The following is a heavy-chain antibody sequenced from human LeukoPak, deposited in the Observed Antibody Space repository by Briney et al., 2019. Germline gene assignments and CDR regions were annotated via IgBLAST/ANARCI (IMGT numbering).Heavy chain of an antibody. J-gene: IGHJ4*02. CDR3: ARHVGNSGSGSYLTYFGY. D-gene: IGHD3-10*01. Sequence: SETLSLTCTVSGGSMSNYYWTWIRQPPGKGLEWIGYIYYSGSTNYNPSLKSRVTISVDTSKNQFSLNLSSVTAADTAVYYCARHVGNSGSGSYLTYFGYWGQGTLVTVAS. CDR2: IYYSGST. V-gene: IGHV4-59*08. CDR1: GGSMSNYY.